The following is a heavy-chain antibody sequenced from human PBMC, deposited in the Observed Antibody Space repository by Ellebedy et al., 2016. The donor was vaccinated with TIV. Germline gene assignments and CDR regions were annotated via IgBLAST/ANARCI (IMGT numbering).Heavy chain of an antibody. CDR1: GFTFSTFA. D-gene: IGHD2/OR15-2a*01. Sequence: GESLKISCTASGFTFSTFAMSWVRQAPGQGLEWVSTITGLSAGDYRYYADSVKGRFTISRDNSKNTLYLQMNSLRAEDTAVYYCAKDDDLSSTIRFDTWGQGTQVTVSS. CDR3: AKDDDLSSTIRFDT. V-gene: IGHV3-23*01. CDR2: ITGLSAGDYR. J-gene: IGHJ5*02.